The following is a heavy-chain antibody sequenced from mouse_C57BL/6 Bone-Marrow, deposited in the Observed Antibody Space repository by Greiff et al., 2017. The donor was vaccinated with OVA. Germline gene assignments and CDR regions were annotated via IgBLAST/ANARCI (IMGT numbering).Heavy chain of an antibody. CDR1: GFTFSSYA. V-gene: IGHV5-9-1*02. J-gene: IGHJ1*03. Sequence: EVKVVESGEGLVKPGGSLKLSCAASGFTFSSYAMSWVRQTPEKRLEWVAYISSGGDYIYYADTVKGRFTISRDNARNTLYLQMSSLKSEDTAMYYCTRGGAVPPYWYFDVWGTGTTVTVSS. CDR3: TRGGAVPPYWYFDV. D-gene: IGHD5-1*01. CDR2: ISSGGDYI.